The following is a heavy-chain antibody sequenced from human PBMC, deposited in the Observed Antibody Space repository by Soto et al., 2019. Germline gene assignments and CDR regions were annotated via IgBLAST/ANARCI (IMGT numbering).Heavy chain of an antibody. CDR1: GGSITSANW. Sequence: PSETLSLTCAVSGGSITSANWWTWVRQPPGGGLEWVGEISHSGITNYKASLKSRVTMSVDKTKNGVSLKLTSVTAADTAVYYCARVLRGWFDPWGQGTLVTVSS. V-gene: IGHV4-4*02. CDR2: ISHSGIT. J-gene: IGHJ5*02. CDR3: ARVLRGWFDP.